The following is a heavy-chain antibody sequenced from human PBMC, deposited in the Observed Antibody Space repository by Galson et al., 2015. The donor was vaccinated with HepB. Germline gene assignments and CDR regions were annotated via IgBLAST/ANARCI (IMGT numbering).Heavy chain of an antibody. J-gene: IGHJ3*02. V-gene: IGHV4-4*02. CDR3: ARVGPHCSGGSCYSPDDAFDI. D-gene: IGHD2-15*01. CDR1: GGSISSSNW. Sequence: TLSLTCAVSGGSISSSNWWSWVRQPPGKGLEWIGEIYHSGSTNYNPSLKSRVTISVDKSKNQFSLKLSSVTAADTAVYYCARVGPHCSGGSCYSPDDAFDIWGQGTMVTVSS. CDR2: IYHSGST.